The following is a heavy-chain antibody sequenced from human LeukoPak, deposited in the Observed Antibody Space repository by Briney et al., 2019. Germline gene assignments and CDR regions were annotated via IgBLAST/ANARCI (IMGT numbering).Heavy chain of an antibody. Sequence: PSETLSLTCTVSGGSISSSIYYWGWIRQPPGKGLEWIGTIHYSGSTYYNPSLKSRVTISVDPFKNQFSLKLSSVTAADTAVYYCARSLKSSAPTTLGKYYFDYWGQGTLVTVSS. CDR1: GGSISSSIYY. D-gene: IGHD7-27*01. CDR3: ARSLKSSAPTTLGKYYFDY. CDR2: IHYSGST. V-gene: IGHV4-39*01. J-gene: IGHJ4*02.